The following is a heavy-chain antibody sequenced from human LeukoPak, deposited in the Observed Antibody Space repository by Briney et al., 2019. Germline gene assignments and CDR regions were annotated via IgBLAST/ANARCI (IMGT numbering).Heavy chain of an antibody. Sequence: SVKVSCKASGGTFSSYAISWVRQAPGQGLEWMGGIIPIFGTANYAQKFQGRVTITADESTSTAYMELSSLGSEDTAVYYCARATSNSGNYYYYMDVWGKGTTVTISS. CDR2: IIPIFGTA. CDR1: GGTFSSYA. CDR3: ARATSNSGNYYYYMDV. J-gene: IGHJ6*03. V-gene: IGHV1-69*13. D-gene: IGHD3-10*01.